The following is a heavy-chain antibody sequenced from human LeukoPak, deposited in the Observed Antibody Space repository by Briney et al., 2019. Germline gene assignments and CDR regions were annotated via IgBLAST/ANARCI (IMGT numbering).Heavy chain of an antibody. Sequence: SETLSLTCAVYIDSFSNYHWNWIRQTPAKGMEWIGEVNESGGTNISPSLRSRVTISVDTSKNQFSLKLSSVTAADTAVYYCARGYSWYYYDSTKPFDPWGQGTLVTVSS. CDR1: IDSFSNYH. CDR2: VNESGGT. V-gene: IGHV4-34*01. D-gene: IGHD3-22*01. J-gene: IGHJ5*02. CDR3: ARGYSWYYYDSTKPFDP.